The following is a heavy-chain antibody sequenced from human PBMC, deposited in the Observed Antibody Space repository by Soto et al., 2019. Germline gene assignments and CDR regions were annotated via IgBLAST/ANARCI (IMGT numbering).Heavy chain of an antibody. V-gene: IGHV4-30-4*01. CDR2: IYYSGST. Sequence: PSETLSLTCTASGGSISSGEYYWSWIRQPPGKGLEWIGYIYYSGSTYYNPSLKSRVTISVDTSKNQFSLKLSSVTAADTAVYYCACPQDDGGFDYWGQGTLVTVSS. CDR1: GGSISSGEYY. CDR3: ACPQDDGGFDY. J-gene: IGHJ4*02. D-gene: IGHD3-16*01.